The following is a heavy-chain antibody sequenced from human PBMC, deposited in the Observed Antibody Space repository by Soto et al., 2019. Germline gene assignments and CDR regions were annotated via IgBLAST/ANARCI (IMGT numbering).Heavy chain of an antibody. J-gene: IGHJ4*02. V-gene: IGHV4-61*08. CDR3: ARGSNYDFWSGYSFGGAPSSPSSFDY. Sequence: SETLSLTCAVSGDSISSGAYSWSWIRQQPGRDLEWIGYIYYSGSTNYNPSLKSRVTISVDTPKNQFSLKLSSVTAADTAVYYCARGSNYDFWSGYSFGGAPSSPSSFDYWGQGTLVTVSS. CDR2: IYYSGST. D-gene: IGHD3-3*01. CDR1: GDSISSGAYS.